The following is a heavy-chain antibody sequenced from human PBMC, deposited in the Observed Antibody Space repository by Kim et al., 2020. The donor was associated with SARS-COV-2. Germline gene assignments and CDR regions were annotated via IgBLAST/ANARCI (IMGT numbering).Heavy chain of an antibody. CDR1: GGSISSYY. D-gene: IGHD3-10*01. V-gene: IGHV4-59*01. Sequence: SETLSLTCTVSGGSISSYYWSWIRQPPGKGLEWIGYIYYSGSTNYNTSLKSRVTISVDTSKNQFSLKLSSVTAADTAVYYCARVIYGSGSYHYYGMDVWGQGTTVTVSS. J-gene: IGHJ6*02. CDR2: IYYSGST. CDR3: ARVIYGSGSYHYYGMDV.